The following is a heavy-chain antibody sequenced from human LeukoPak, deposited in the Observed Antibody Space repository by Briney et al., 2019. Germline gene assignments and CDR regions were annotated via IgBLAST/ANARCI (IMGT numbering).Heavy chain of an antibody. CDR3: ARDPFIYYFDY. V-gene: IGHV3-11*01. CDR2: ISSSGSTI. J-gene: IGHJ4*02. Sequence: GGSLRLSCAASGFTFSDYYMSWIRQAPGKGLEWVSHISSSGSTIYYADSVKGRFTISRDNAKNSLYLQMNSLRAEDTAVYYCARDPFIYYFDYWGQGTLVTVSS. D-gene: IGHD3-16*02. CDR1: GFTFSDYY.